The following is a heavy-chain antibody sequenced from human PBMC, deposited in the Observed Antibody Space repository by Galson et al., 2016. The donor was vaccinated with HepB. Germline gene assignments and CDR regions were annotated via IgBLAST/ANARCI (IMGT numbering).Heavy chain of an antibody. D-gene: IGHD6-13*01. CDR2: IIPIFVTT. V-gene: IGHV1-69*13. CDR1: GDSFNTYA. Sequence: SVKVSCKASGDSFNTYAFSWVRQAPGEGLEWMGGIIPIFVTTSYAQKFQGRVTITADESTSTVYMELSSLTSEDTAVYYCARWQKFSSSWYQAYYYYYYGRYGWGQGTTVTVSS. CDR3: ARWQKFSSSWYQAYYYYYYGRYG. J-gene: IGHJ6*02.